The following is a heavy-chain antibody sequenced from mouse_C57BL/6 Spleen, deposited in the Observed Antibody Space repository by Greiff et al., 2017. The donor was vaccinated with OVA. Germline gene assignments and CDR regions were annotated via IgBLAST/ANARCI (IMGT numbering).Heavy chain of an antibody. D-gene: IGHD2-12*01. CDR1: GYTFTDYN. V-gene: IGHV1-18*01. J-gene: IGHJ4*01. CDR3: ARRAYYTYAMDY. CDR2: INPNNGGT. Sequence: VQLQQSGPELVKPGASVKIPCKASGYTFTDYNMDWVKQSHGKSLEWIGDINPNNGGTIYNQKFKGKATLTVDKSSSTAYMELRSLTSEDTAVYYCARRAYYTYAMDYWGQGTSVTVSS.